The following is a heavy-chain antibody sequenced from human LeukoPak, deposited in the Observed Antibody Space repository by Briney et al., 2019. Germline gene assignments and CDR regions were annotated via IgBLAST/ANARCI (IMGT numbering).Heavy chain of an antibody. Sequence: GGSLRLSCAASGFTFSSYAMHWLRQAPGKGLEWVAVISYDGSNKYYADSVKGRFTISRDNSKNTLYLQMNSLRAEDTAVYYCAREGVTTGLLDYWGQGTLVTVSS. CDR1: GFTFSSYA. CDR2: ISYDGSNK. D-gene: IGHD4-17*01. CDR3: AREGVTTGLLDY. V-gene: IGHV3-30*04. J-gene: IGHJ4*02.